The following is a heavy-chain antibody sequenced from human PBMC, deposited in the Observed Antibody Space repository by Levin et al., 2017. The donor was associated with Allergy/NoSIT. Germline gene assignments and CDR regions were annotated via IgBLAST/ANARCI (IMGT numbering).Heavy chain of an antibody. V-gene: IGHV3-30*18. J-gene: IGHJ6*02. D-gene: IGHD2-15*01. CDR2: MSYDGNNK. Sequence: SCAASGFTFSSYGIHWVRQAPGKGLEWVAVMSYDGNNKYYADSVKGRFTISRDNSNNTLYLQMNSLRAEDTAVYYCAKGVYCRGGGCYSSKNYYGMDVWGQGTTVTVSS. CDR1: GFTFSSYG. CDR3: AKGVYCRGGGCYSSKNYYGMDV.